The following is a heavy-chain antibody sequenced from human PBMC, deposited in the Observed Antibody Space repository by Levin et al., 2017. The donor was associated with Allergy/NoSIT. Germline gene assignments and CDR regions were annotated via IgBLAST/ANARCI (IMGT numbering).Heavy chain of an antibody. CDR2: IYYSGST. CDR3: ARQEQLVPLGAFDI. CDR1: GGSISSSSYY. D-gene: IGHD6-13*01. Sequence: PSETLSLTCTVSGGSISSSSYYWGWIRQPPGKGLEWIGSIYYSGSTYYNPSLKSRVTISVDTSKNQFSLKLSSVTAADTAVYYCARQEQLVPLGAFDIWGQGTMVTVSS. J-gene: IGHJ3*02. V-gene: IGHV4-39*01.